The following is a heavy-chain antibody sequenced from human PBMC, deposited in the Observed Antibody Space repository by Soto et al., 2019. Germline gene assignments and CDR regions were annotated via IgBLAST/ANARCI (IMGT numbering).Heavy chain of an antibody. CDR2: INHSGST. CDR1: GGSFSGYY. D-gene: IGHD3-22*01. Sequence: QVQLQQWGAGLLKPSETLSLTCAVYGGSFSGYYWSWIRQPPGKGLEWIGEINHSGSTNYNPSLKSRVTISVDTSKNQFSRKLSSVTAADTAVYYCARSYDDSSGYYYYYYYGMDVWGQGTTVTVSS. CDR3: ARSYDDSSGYYYYYYYGMDV. J-gene: IGHJ6*02. V-gene: IGHV4-34*01.